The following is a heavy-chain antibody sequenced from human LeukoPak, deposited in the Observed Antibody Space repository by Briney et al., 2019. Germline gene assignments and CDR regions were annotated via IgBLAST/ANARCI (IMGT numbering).Heavy chain of an antibody. CDR1: GFMFSSFA. D-gene: IGHD1-26*01. CDR3: AKGLGRARSGVPSGFDV. CDR2: ISPTGATA. Sequence: GRSLRLSCATSGFMFSSFAMSWVRQAPGKGLEWVSGISPTGATAYDAKSVRGRFTISRDNSNNKLYLDMNSLRVDDTAIYYCAKGLGRARSGVPSGFDVWGQGTMVTVSS. V-gene: IGHV3-23*01. J-gene: IGHJ3*01.